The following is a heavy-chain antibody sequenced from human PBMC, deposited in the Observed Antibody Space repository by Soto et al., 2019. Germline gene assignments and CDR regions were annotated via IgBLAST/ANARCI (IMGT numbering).Heavy chain of an antibody. CDR1: GASISSDGYS. J-gene: IGHJ4*02. CDR3: ARGKDHLTFGGVIALLRYDY. V-gene: IGHV4-30-2*01. Sequence: LSLTCAVSGASISSDGYSWSWIRQPPGTGLEWIGYIYHTGKTYYNPSLGSRVTISVDRSKNQFSLNLRSVTAADTAVYYCARGKDHLTFGGVIALLRYDYWGQGNLVTVS. D-gene: IGHD3-16*02. CDR2: IYHTGKT.